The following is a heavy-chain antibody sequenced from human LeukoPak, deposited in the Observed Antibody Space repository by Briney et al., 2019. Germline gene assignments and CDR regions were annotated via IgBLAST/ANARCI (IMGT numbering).Heavy chain of an antibody. CDR1: GFTFSSYE. D-gene: IGHD2-15*01. J-gene: IGHJ4*02. V-gene: IGHV3-48*03. CDR2: ISSSGSTI. Sequence: PGGSLRLSCAASGFTFSSYEMNWVRQAPGKGLEWVSYISSSGSTIYYADSVKGRFTISRDNAKNSLYLQMNGLRVEDTAVYYCATLSVVVLPAELNWGQGTLVTVSS. CDR3: ATLSVVVLPAELN.